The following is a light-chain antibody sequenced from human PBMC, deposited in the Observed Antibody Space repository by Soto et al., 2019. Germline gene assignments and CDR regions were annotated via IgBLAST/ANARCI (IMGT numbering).Light chain of an antibody. V-gene: IGKV1-39*01. CDR1: QSISDY. J-gene: IGKJ3*01. CDR2: AAS. Sequence: DIQMTQSPFSLSASLGYRVTITCRASQSISDYFNWYQQKPGKGPKLLIFAASSLQVGVPSRFSGSGSGTDFTLTISSLQPEDFATYFCQQSHSAPFTFGPGTTVDIK. CDR3: QQSHSAPFT.